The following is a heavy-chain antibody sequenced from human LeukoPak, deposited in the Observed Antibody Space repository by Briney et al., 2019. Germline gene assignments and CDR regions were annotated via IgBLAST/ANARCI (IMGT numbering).Heavy chain of an antibody. CDR3: ARSEHSSSSFDY. Sequence: PGGSLRLSCAASGFTFSSYSTNWVRQAPGKGLEWVSYISSSSTHIYYADSVKGRFTISRDNARNSLYLQMNSLRAEDTAIYYCARSEHSSSSFDYWGQGTLVTVSS. D-gene: IGHD6-6*01. J-gene: IGHJ4*02. CDR1: GFTFSSYS. V-gene: IGHV3-21*01. CDR2: ISSSSTHI.